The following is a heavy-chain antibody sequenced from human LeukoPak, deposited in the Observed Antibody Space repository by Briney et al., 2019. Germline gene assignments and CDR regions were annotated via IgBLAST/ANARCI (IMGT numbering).Heavy chain of an antibody. CDR2: INSDGSST. Sequence: PGGSLRLSCAASGFTFSSYWMHWVRQAPGKGLVWVSRINSDGSSTSYADSVKGRFTISRDNAKNTLYLQLNSLRAEDTAVYYCARPLDGYSYYGMDVWGQGTTVTVSS. CDR1: GFTFSSYW. D-gene: IGHD3-22*01. J-gene: IGHJ6*02. V-gene: IGHV3-74*01. CDR3: ARPLDGYSYYGMDV.